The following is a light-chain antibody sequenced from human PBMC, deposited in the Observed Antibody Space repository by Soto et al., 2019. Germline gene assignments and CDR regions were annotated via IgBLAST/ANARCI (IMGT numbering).Light chain of an antibody. Sequence: EIVLTQSPGTLSLSPGERATLSCRASQSIISNYLAWYQQKPGLAPRLLIYGISRRATDIPDRFSASGSGTDFTLTISRLEPEDFALYYCLQYGGIPRTFGQGTKVEIK. J-gene: IGKJ1*01. V-gene: IGKV3-20*01. CDR2: GIS. CDR3: LQYGGIPRT. CDR1: QSIISNY.